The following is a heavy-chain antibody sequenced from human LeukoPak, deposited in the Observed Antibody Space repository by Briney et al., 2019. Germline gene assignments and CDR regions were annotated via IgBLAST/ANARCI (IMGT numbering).Heavy chain of an antibody. CDR3: ARARITMVRGVTWFDP. CDR1: GGSISSYY. D-gene: IGHD3-10*01. V-gene: IGHV4-59*01. Sequence: SETLSLNCTVSGGSISSYYWSWIRQPPGKGLEWIGYIYYSGSTNYNPSLKSRVTISVDTSKNQFSLKLSSVTAADTAVYYCARARITMVRGVTWFDPWGQGTLVTVSS. CDR2: IYYSGST. J-gene: IGHJ5*02.